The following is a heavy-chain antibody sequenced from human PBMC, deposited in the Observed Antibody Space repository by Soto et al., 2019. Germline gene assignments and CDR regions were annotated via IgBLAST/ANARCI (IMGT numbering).Heavy chain of an antibody. CDR3: ARSSQSTVTTFAY. V-gene: IGHV4-31*03. Sequence: QVQLQESGPGLVKPSQTLSLTCTVSGGSISSGGYYWSWIRQHPGKGLEWIGYIYYSGSTYYNPSLKRRVTISVDTSKNQFSRKLSSVTAADTAVYYCARSSQSTVTTFAYWGQGTLVTVSS. J-gene: IGHJ4*02. D-gene: IGHD4-17*01. CDR2: IYYSGST. CDR1: GGSISSGGYY.